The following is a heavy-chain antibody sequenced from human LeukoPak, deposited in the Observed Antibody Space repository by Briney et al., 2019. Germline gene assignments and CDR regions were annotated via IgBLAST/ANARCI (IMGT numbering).Heavy chain of an antibody. CDR1: GFTFSSYS. D-gene: IGHD3-22*01. Sequence: GGSLRLSCAASGFTFSSYSMNWVRQAPGKGLEWVSSISSSSSYIYYADSVKGRFTISRDNAKNSLYLQMNSLRAEDTAVYYCANLGDYYDSSGYSWGQGTLVTVSS. J-gene: IGHJ4*02. CDR3: ANLGDYYDSSGYS. V-gene: IGHV3-21*04. CDR2: ISSSSSYI.